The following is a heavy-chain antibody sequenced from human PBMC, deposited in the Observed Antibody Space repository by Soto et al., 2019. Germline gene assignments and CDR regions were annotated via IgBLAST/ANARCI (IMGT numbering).Heavy chain of an antibody. CDR2: ISGSGGST. V-gene: IGHV3-23*01. CDR1: GFTFSSYA. J-gene: IGHJ6*02. D-gene: IGHD1-1*01. CDR3: AKNGTTLVYYYGMDV. Sequence: EVQLLESGGGLVQPGGSLRLSCAASGFTFSSYAMSWVRQAPGKGLEWVSAISGSGGSTYYADSVKGRFTIARDNSKRTLYRQLNSLRAEDTAIYYCAKNGTTLVYYYGMDVWGQGTTVTVS.